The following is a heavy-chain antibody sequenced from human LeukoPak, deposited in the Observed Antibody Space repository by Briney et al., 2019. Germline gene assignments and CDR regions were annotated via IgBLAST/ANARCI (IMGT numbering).Heavy chain of an antibody. Sequence: PSDTLSLTCAVSGYSITSSSWWGWIRQPPGKGLEWIGYIYHSGTTYYNPSLQSRVTMSVDTSKNQFSLKLSSVTAVDTAVYYCARKENVYYYFDYWGQGTLVTVSS. CDR1: GYSITSSSW. J-gene: IGHJ4*02. V-gene: IGHV4-28*01. CDR2: IYHSGTT. D-gene: IGHD3-10*01. CDR3: ARKENVYYYFDY.